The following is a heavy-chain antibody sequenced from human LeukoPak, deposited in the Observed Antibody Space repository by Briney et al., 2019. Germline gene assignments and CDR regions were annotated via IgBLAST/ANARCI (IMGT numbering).Heavy chain of an antibody. CDR2: INHSGST. D-gene: IGHD6-19*01. CDR1: GGSFSGYY. J-gene: IGHJ4*02. Sequence: PSETLSLACAVYGGSFSGYYWSWIRQPPGKGLEWIGEINHSGSTNYNPSLKSRVTISVDTSKNQFSLKLSSVTAADTAVYYCARSSSGRWDIDYWGQGTLVTVSS. V-gene: IGHV4-34*01. CDR3: ARSSSGRWDIDY.